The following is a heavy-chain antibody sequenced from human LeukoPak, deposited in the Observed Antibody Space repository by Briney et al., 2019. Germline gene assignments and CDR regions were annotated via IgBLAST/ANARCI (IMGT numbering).Heavy chain of an antibody. CDR1: GGSISSSSYY. Sequence: SETLSLTCTVSGGSISSSSYYWGWIRQPPGKGLEWIGSIYYSGNTYYKPSLQSRVTISVDTSKNQFSLKTRSVTAADTAEYYCAKMTGSYSHPFDYWGQGTLVTVSS. J-gene: IGHJ4*02. D-gene: IGHD1-26*01. CDR3: AKMTGSYSHPFDY. V-gene: IGHV4-39*01. CDR2: IYYSGNT.